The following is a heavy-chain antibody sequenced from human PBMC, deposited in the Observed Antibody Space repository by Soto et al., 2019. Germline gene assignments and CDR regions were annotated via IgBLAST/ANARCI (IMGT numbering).Heavy chain of an antibody. Sequence: EVQLVESGGGLVQPGGSLRLSCAASGFTFSTYWMSWVRQAPGKGLEWVANIKYDESLEYYVDSVKGRFTISRDNTKNLLFLQMNNLRAEDTAVYYCASPSGYDMIFPYWGQGTLVTVSS. CDR3: ASPSGYDMIFPY. J-gene: IGHJ4*02. CDR2: IKYDESLE. CDR1: GFTFSTYW. V-gene: IGHV3-7*01. D-gene: IGHD5-12*01.